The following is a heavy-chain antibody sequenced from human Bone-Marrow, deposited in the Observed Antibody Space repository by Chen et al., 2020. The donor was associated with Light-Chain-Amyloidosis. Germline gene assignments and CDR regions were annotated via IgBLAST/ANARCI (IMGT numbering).Heavy chain of an antibody. D-gene: IGHD5-12*01. CDR1: GYTFPNYW. Sequence: GPEVKKPGESLKISCKGSGYTFPNYWIGWVRQMPGKGLEWMGVIYPDDSDARYSPSFEGQVTIPADKSITTAYLQWRSLKASDTAMYYCARRRDGYNFDYWGQGTLVTVSS. J-gene: IGHJ4*02. CDR2: IYPDDSDA. V-gene: IGHV5-51*01. CDR3: ARRRDGYNFDY.